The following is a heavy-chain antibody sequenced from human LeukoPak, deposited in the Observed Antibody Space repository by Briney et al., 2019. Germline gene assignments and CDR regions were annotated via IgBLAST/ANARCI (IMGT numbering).Heavy chain of an antibody. D-gene: IGHD3-22*01. V-gene: IGHV4-59*02. CDR3: AGSYDSRGYYYYGMDV. Sequence: SETLSLTCTVSGGSVSSYYWSWIPQPPGKGLEWIGYIYYSGSTNYNPSLKSRVTISLDTSKNQFSLKLTSVTAADAAVYYCAGSYDSRGYYYYGMDVWGLGTAVTVSS. CDR1: GGSVSSYY. CDR2: IYYSGST. J-gene: IGHJ6*02.